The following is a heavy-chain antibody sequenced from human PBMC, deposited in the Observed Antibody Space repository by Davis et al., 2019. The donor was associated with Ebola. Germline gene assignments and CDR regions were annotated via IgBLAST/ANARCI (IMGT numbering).Heavy chain of an antibody. CDR1: GGSLSGHY. CDR3: SERGSSV. V-gene: IGHV4-59*11. D-gene: IGHD3-10*01. J-gene: IGHJ4*02. CDR2: ISGSGRT. Sequence: PSETLSPTCTVSGGSLSGHYLNWFRPPPGKGLEWFGFISGSGRTSSNPSLKSRVTISADTSKNQFSLNLNSVSAADTAVYYCSERGSSVWGQGTLVTVSS.